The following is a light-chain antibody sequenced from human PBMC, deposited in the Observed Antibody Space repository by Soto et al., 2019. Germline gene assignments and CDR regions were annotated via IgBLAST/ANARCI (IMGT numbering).Light chain of an antibody. CDR2: DAS. CDR1: QDITSW. CDR3: QQYNGYSRT. V-gene: IGKV1-5*01. Sequence: DIQLTQSPSTLSASVGDRVTITCRASQDITSWLAWYQHKPGKALKLLIFDASSLESGVPSRFSGSGSGTEFTLTISSLQPDDLATYYCQQYNGYSRTFGQGTKVEIK. J-gene: IGKJ1*01.